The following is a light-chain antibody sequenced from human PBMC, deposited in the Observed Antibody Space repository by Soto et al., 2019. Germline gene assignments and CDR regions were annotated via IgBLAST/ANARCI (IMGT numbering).Light chain of an antibody. CDR1: QDIDNR. J-gene: IGKJ4*01. CDR3: QQNSTFPLT. Sequence: DIQMTQSPSSVSASVGDRVTITCRASQDIDNRLAWYQQKPGKAPNLLIYTASSLQGGVPSRFSGSGSGTDFTLTIYTLQPEDLATYYCQQNSTFPLTFGGGTKVEIK. V-gene: IGKV1D-12*01. CDR2: TAS.